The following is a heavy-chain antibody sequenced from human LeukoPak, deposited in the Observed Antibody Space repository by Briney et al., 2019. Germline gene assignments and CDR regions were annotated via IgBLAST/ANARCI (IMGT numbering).Heavy chain of an antibody. V-gene: IGHV4-4*07. CDR3: ASSGIAAAGPGDY. D-gene: IGHD6-13*01. Sequence: SETLSLTCTVSGGSIRSYYWSWIWQPAGKGLEWIGRIYTSGSTNYNPSLKSRVTMSVDTSKNQFSLKLSSVTAADTAVYYCASSGIAAAGPGDYWGQGTLVTVSS. CDR2: IYTSGST. CDR1: GGSIRSYY. J-gene: IGHJ4*02.